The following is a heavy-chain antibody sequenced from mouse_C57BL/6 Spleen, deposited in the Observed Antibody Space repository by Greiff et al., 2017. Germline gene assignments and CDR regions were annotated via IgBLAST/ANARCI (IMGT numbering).Heavy chain of an antibody. CDR2: ISSGNSTI. V-gene: IGHV5-17*01. CDR1: GFTFSDYG. J-gene: IGHJ2*01. Sequence: DVMLVESGGGLVKPGGSLKLSCAASGFTFSDYGMHWVPQAPEKGLEWVAYISSGNSTIYYADTVKGRFTISRDNAKKTLFLQMTSLRSEDTAMYYCASITTVSYWGQGTTLTVSS. D-gene: IGHD1-1*01. CDR3: ASITTVSY.